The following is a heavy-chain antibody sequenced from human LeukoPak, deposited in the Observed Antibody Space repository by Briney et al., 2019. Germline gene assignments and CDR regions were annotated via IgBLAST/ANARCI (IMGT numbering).Heavy chain of an antibody. J-gene: IGHJ4*02. Sequence: GGSLRLCCAASGFIVSSNYMSWVRQAPGKGLEWVSLLYNSGSTYYADSVKGRFTISRDNSKNTVYLQMNSLRAEDTAVYHCARSEESNGWFYFDYWGQGTLVTVSS. D-gene: IGHD6-19*01. CDR2: LYNSGST. CDR1: GFIVSSNY. V-gene: IGHV3-53*01. CDR3: ARSEESNGWFYFDY.